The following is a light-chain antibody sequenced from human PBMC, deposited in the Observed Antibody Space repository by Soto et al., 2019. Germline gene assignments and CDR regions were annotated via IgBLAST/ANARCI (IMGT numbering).Light chain of an antibody. Sequence: DIVMTQSPDSLTVSLGERATINCKASQPVLRSSNNKNHLAWYQQKPTQSPKMLISWASTRESGVPDRFSGSGSGTEFTLTISSQQAEDAAVYYCQQYYDVPVTFGQGTRLEIK. CDR1: QPVLRSSNNKNH. V-gene: IGKV4-1*01. CDR3: QQYYDVPVT. J-gene: IGKJ5*01. CDR2: WAS.